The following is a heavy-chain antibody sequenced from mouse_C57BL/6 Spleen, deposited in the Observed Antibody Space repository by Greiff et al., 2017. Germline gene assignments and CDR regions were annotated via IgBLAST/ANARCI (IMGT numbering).Heavy chain of an antibody. V-gene: IGHV1-76*01. D-gene: IGHD1-1*01. CDR2: IYPGSGNT. J-gene: IGHJ2*01. Sequence: VQLQQSGAELVRPGASVKLSCKASGYTFTDYYINWVKQRPGQGLEWIARIYPGSGNTYYNEKFKGKATLTAEKSYSTAYMQLSSLTSEDSAVYFYARSWDPYYGSSYEDCFDYWGQGTPLTVSS. CDR1: GYTFTDYY. CDR3: ARSWDPYYGSSYEDCFDY.